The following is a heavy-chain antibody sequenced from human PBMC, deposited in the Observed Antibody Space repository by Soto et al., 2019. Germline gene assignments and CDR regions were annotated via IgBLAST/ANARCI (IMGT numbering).Heavy chain of an antibody. CDR3: ARISRDVLLWFGVLSFLFDP. V-gene: IGHV2-26*01. Sequence: QVTLKESGPVLVKPTETLTLTCTVSGFSLSNARMGVSWIRQPPGKALEWLAHIFSNDEKSYSTSLKSRLTNHKDTSKSQVVLTMTNMDTVDTATYYCARISRDVLLWFGVLSFLFDPWGQGTLVTVSS. CDR2: IFSNDEK. CDR1: GFSLSNARMG. J-gene: IGHJ5*02. D-gene: IGHD3-10*01.